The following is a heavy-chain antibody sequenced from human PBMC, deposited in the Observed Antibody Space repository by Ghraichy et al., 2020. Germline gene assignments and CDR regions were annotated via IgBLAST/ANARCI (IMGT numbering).Heavy chain of an antibody. J-gene: IGHJ6*02. Sequence: SETLSHTCTVSGGSISSYYWSWIRQPPGKGLEWIGYIYYSGSTNYNPSLKSRVTISVDTSKNQFSLKLSSVTAADTAVYYCARDGSYYDNLTGYYNPSYYGMDVWGQGTTVTVSS. D-gene: IGHD3-9*01. CDR1: GGSISSYY. V-gene: IGHV4-59*01. CDR2: IYYSGST. CDR3: ARDGSYYDNLTGYYNPSYYGMDV.